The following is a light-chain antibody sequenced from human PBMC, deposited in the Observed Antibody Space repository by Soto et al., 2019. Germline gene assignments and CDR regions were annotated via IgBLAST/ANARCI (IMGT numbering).Light chain of an antibody. V-gene: IGLV2-11*01. CDR2: DVT. CDR3: CSSTGNYTFI. Sequence: QSALTQPRSVSGSPGQSVAISCTGTSSDVDGYNYVSWYQHHPGKAPKLLIYDVTKRPSGVPDRFSGSKSGNTASLTISGLQSEDEADYYCCSSTGNYTFIFGGGTKLTVL. CDR1: SSDVDGYNY. J-gene: IGLJ2*01.